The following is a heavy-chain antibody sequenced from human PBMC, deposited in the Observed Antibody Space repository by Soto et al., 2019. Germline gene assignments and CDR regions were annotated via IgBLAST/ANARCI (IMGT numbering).Heavy chain of an antibody. Sequence: GGSLRLSCAACGFTFSSYGMDWVRQAPGKGLEWVAVISYDGSNKYYADSVKGRFTISRDNSKNTLYLQMNSLRAEDTAVYYCAGSGGGWYPALWGQGTLVTVSS. D-gene: IGHD3-16*01. CDR1: GFTFSSYG. V-gene: IGHV3-30*03. CDR2: ISYDGSNK. J-gene: IGHJ4*02. CDR3: AGSGGGWYPAL.